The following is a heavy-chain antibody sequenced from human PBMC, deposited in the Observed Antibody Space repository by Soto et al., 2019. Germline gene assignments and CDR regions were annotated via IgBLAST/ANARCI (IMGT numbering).Heavy chain of an antibody. J-gene: IGHJ4*02. Sequence: QVQLMQSGAEVKKPGASVKVSCKASGYTFTNSDINWVRQATGQGLEWVGWVNPNSGNRGYALKFQGRVTMTTDTSISTAYMDLSSLRSEDTAVYYCARGRYSGYEYLDSWGQGTLVIVSS. CDR3: ARGRYSGYEYLDS. CDR1: GYTFTNSD. CDR2: VNPNSGNR. D-gene: IGHD5-12*01. V-gene: IGHV1-8*01.